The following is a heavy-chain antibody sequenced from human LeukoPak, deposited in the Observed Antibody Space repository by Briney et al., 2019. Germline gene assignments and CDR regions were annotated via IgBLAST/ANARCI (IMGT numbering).Heavy chain of an antibody. CDR1: GYSFTSYW. D-gene: IGHD2-2*01. Sequence: GESLKISCKGSGYSFTSYWIGWVRQMPGKGLEWMGIICPGDSDTRYSPSFQGQVTISADKSISTAYLQWSSLKASDTAMYYCARHGGYCSSTSCYADYWGQGTLVTVSS. CDR2: ICPGDSDT. J-gene: IGHJ4*02. V-gene: IGHV5-51*01. CDR3: ARHGGYCSSTSCYADY.